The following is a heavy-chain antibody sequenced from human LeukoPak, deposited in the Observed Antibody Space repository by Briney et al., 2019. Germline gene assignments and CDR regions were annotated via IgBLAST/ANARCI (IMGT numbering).Heavy chain of an antibody. V-gene: IGHV3-48*02. Sequence: AGGSLRLSCAASDFIFSSYSMNWVRQAPGKGVDWVSYISSSRSIIYYADSVKGRFTISRDNAKNSLYLQMNSLRDDDTAVYYCASGDILTGYDYWGQGTLVTVSS. D-gene: IGHD3-9*01. J-gene: IGHJ4*02. CDR3: ASGDILTGYDY. CDR1: DFIFSSYS. CDR2: ISSSRSII.